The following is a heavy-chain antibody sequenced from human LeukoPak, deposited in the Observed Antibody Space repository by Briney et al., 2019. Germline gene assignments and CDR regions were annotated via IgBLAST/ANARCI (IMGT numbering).Heavy chain of an antibody. CDR1: GGTLSSHA. Sequence: SVKVSCKASGGTLSSHAISWVRQAPGQGLEWMGGIIPMFGTPNYAQKFQGRVTVTADASTSTAYMELSGLRSEETAVYYCARGRTTMTPLDLWGRGTLVTVSS. CDR2: IIPMFGTP. CDR3: ARGRTTMTPLDL. J-gene: IGHJ2*01. D-gene: IGHD4-17*01. V-gene: IGHV1-69*13.